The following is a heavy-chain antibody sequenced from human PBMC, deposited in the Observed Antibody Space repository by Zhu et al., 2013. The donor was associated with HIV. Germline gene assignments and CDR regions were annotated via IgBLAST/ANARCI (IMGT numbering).Heavy chain of an antibody. CDR2: IIPIFGTT. J-gene: IGHJ3*02. CDR3: ARGQVGRGGVFDI. CDR1: GGTFSNYA. D-gene: IGHD2-8*02. V-gene: IGHV1-69*01. Sequence: VQLVQSGGEVQKPGSSVKVSCKASGGTFSNYAVSWVRQAPGQGPEWMGGIIPIFGTTNYAQKFQGRVTIIADESTSTAYMELSSLRSEDTAVYYCARGQVGRGGVFDIWGQGTMVTVSS.